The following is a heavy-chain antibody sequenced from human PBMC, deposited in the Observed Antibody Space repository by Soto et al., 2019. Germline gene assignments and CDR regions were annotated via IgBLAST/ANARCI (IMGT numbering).Heavy chain of an antibody. Sequence: ASVKVSCKASGYTFTSYAMHWVRQAPGQRLEWMGWINAGNGNTKYSQKFQGRVTITRDTSASTAYMELSSLRSEDTAVYYCARSRGGGGITMIVVGNYYFDYWGQGTLVTVSS. D-gene: IGHD3-22*01. J-gene: IGHJ4*02. CDR3: ARSRGGGGITMIVVGNYYFDY. CDR1: GYTFTSYA. V-gene: IGHV1-3*01. CDR2: INAGNGNT.